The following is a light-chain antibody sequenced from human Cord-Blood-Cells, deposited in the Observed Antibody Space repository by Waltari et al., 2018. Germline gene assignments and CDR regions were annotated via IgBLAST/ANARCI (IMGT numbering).Light chain of an antibody. J-gene: IGLJ3*02. CDR1: ALPKQY. CDR2: KDS. V-gene: IGLV3-25*03. Sequence: SYELTQPPSVSVSPGQTARITCSGDALPKQYAYWYQQKPGQAPVLVIDKDSERRSGIPERFAGSRSGTTVTLTISGVQAEDEADYYCQSADSSGTSWVFGGGTKLTVL. CDR3: QSADSSGTSWV.